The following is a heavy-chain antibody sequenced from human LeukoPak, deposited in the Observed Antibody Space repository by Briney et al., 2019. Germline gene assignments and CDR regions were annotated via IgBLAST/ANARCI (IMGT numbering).Heavy chain of an antibody. CDR1: GFTFSSYE. V-gene: IGHV3-48*03. CDR3: ASALDGYNSHYFDY. J-gene: IGHJ4*02. D-gene: IGHD5-24*01. CDR2: ISSSGSII. Sequence: PGGSLRFSCAASGFTFSSYEMNWVRQAPGKGLEWVSYISSSGSIIYYADSVKGRFTISRDNAKKSLYLQMNSLRAEDTAVYYCASALDGYNSHYFDYWGQGTLVTVSS.